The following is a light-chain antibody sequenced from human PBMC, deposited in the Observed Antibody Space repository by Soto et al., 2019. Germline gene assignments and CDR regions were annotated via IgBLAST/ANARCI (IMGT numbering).Light chain of an antibody. Sequence: DIQMTQSPSSLSASVGDRVTITCRASQSISRYLNWYQQKPGKATKLLIYAASSLQSGGPSRFSGSGSGTDFTLTISSLQPEDFATYYCQQSYSTPRVTFGPGTKVDIK. V-gene: IGKV1-39*01. J-gene: IGKJ3*01. CDR3: QQSYSTPRVT. CDR2: AAS. CDR1: QSISRY.